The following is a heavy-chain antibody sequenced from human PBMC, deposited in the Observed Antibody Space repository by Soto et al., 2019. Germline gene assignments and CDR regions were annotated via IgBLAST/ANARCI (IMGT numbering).Heavy chain of an antibody. V-gene: IGHV3-48*01. Sequence: EVQLVESGGGLVQPGGSLRLSCAASGFTFSSYRMNWVRQAPGKGLEWVSYISSSSTTKYYADSVKGRFTISRDNAKNSLYLHMNSLRAEDTAVYYCARDGCSGSNCLNWFDPWGQGNLVTVSS. CDR3: ARDGCSGSNCLNWFDP. CDR1: GFTFSSYR. D-gene: IGHD2-15*01. J-gene: IGHJ5*02. CDR2: ISSSSTTK.